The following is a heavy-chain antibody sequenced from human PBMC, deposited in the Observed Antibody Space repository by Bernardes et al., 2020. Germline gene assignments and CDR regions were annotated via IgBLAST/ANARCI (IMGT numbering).Heavy chain of an antibody. J-gene: IGHJ6*03. CDR2: IIPIFGTA. Sequence: SVKVSCKASGGTFSSYALSWVRQAPGQGLEWMGGIIPIFGTANYAQNFQGRVTITADESTSTAYMELSSLRSEDTAVYYCASCPVITVVRGVSLYYYYYYMDVWGKGTTVTGSS. CDR1: GGTFSSYA. CDR3: ASCPVITVVRGVSLYYYYYYMDV. V-gene: IGHV1-69*13. D-gene: IGHD3-10*01.